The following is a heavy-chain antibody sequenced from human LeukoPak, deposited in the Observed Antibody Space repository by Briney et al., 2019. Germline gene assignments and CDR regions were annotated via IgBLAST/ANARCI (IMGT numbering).Heavy chain of an antibody. D-gene: IGHD5-24*01. CDR1: GYTFTRYL. V-gene: IGHV1-46*01. CDR3: ATGRDGYNSEYFQH. CDR2: INPSGGST. J-gene: IGHJ1*01. Sequence: ASVKVSCKASGYTFTRYLMHWVRQAPGQGLEWKGIINPSGGSTNYPQKFQGRVTMTRDTSTSTVYIELSSLRSEDTAVYFCATGRDGYNSEYFQHWGQGTLVTVSS.